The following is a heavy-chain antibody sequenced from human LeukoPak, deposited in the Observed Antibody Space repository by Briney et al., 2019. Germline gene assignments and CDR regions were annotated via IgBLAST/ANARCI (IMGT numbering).Heavy chain of an antibody. D-gene: IGHD6-25*01. CDR1: GSSFSTYY. CDR2: ISYNWCT. CDR3: ARWYRSDWSDCFDI. Sequence: SETLSLTCTVSGSSFSTYYWTWIRQPPAKGLEWLGYISYNWCTNYNPSLKRRVIISVEASKKQFCLRLTYVTVADTAVYYCARWYRSDWSDCFDIWGQGTMVTVSS. V-gene: IGHV4-59*01. J-gene: IGHJ3*02.